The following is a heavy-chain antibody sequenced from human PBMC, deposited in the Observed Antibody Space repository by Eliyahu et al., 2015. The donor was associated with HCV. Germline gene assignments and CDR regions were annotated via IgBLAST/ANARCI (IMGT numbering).Heavy chain of an antibody. CDR2: IWYDGSNK. D-gene: IGHD3-10*01. V-gene: IGHV3-33*01. Sequence: QVQLVESGGGVVQPGRSLRLSCAASGFTFSDYGMHWVRQPPGKGLGWVAVIWYDGSNKYYADSVKGRFTISRDNSKNTLYLQMNSLRAEDTAVYYCARLGSSGSYLPGYYFDYWGQGTLVTVSS. CDR3: ARLGSSGSYLPGYYFDY. J-gene: IGHJ4*02. CDR1: GFTFSDYG.